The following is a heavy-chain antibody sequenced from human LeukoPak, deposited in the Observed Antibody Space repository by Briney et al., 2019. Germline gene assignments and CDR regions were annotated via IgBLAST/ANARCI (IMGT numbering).Heavy chain of an antibody. Sequence: PGGSLRLSCAASGFTFSAYAMSWVRQAPGKGLEWVSSISSSSSSIYYADSVKGRFTISRDNAKNSLFLQMNSLRGEDTAVYYCARDHASGSAIGAFDIWGQGTMVTVSS. CDR1: GFTFSAYA. V-gene: IGHV3-21*01. CDR2: ISSSSSSI. CDR3: ARDHASGSAIGAFDI. J-gene: IGHJ3*02. D-gene: IGHD3-10*01.